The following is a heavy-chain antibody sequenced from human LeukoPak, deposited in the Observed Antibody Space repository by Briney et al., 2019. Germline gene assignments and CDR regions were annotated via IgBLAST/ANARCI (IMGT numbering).Heavy chain of an antibody. J-gene: IGHJ3*02. CDR2: IYYSGGT. D-gene: IGHD1-1*01. CDR3: AVNSTKHTFDI. Sequence: SETLSLTCTVSGGSMSPFYWSWIRQSPGKGLEWIGSIYYSGGTNYNPSLKSRVTISVDTSKNQFSLELSPVTAADTAVYYCAVNSTKHTFDIWGQGTMVTVSS. CDR1: GGSMSPFY. V-gene: IGHV4-59*08.